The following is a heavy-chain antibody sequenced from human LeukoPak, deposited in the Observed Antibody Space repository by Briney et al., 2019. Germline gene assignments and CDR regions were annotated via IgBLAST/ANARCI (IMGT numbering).Heavy chain of an antibody. CDR2: INPNSGGT. V-gene: IGHV1-2*02. CDR3: ARDRVLLWFGELPQPFES. J-gene: IGHJ4*02. CDR1: GYTFTGYY. D-gene: IGHD3-10*01. Sequence: GASVKVFCKASGYTFTGYYTYRVRQAPGQGLEWMGWINPNSGGTNYAQKFQGRVTMTRDSSISTAYMELSRLRSDDTAVYYCARDRVLLWFGELPQPFESWGQGTLVTVSS.